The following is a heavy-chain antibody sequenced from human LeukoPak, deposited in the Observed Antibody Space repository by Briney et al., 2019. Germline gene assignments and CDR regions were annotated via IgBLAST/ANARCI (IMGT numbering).Heavy chain of an antibody. Sequence: GGSLRLSCAASGFTFSSYWMHWVRQALGKGLVWVSRIKSDGSTTTYADSVKGRFTISRDNAKNTLYLQMNSLRAEDTAVYYCARVVDTHFDYWGQGTLVTVSS. CDR1: GFTFSSYW. J-gene: IGHJ4*02. CDR3: ARVVDTHFDY. D-gene: IGHD5-18*01. V-gene: IGHV3-74*01. CDR2: IKSDGSTT.